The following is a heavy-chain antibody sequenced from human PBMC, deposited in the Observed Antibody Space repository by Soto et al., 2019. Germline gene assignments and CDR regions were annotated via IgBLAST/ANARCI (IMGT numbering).Heavy chain of an antibody. D-gene: IGHD6-19*01. V-gene: IGHV4-39*01. J-gene: IGHJ4*02. CDR3: ASGPLLAVGVEGDFDY. Sequence: QLQLQESGPGLVKPSETLSLTCTVSGGSISSSSYYWGWIRQPPGKGLEWIGSIYYSGSTYYNPSLKSRVTISVDTSKNQFSLKLSSVTAADTAVYYCASGPLLAVGVEGDFDYWGQGTLVTVSS. CDR2: IYYSGST. CDR1: GGSISSSSYY.